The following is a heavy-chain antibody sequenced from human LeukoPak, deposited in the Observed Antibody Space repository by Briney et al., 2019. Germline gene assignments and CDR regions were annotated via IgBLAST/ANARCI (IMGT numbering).Heavy chain of an antibody. J-gene: IGHJ4*02. CDR1: GGSISSYY. CDR3: AREVVAGSSFDY. Sequence: SETLSLTCTVSGGSISSYYWSWIRQPPGKGLEWIGYIYYSGSTNYSPSLKSRVTISVDTSKNQFSLKLSSVTAADTAVYYCAREVVAGSSFDYWGQGTLVTVSS. V-gene: IGHV4-59*01. D-gene: IGHD6-19*01. CDR2: IYYSGST.